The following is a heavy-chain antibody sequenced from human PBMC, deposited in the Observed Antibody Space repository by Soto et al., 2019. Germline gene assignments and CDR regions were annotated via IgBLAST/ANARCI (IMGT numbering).Heavy chain of an antibody. CDR1: GFNFSTYW. V-gene: IGHV3-7*01. CDR2: IKEDGSEK. D-gene: IGHD3-3*01. Sequence: EVQLVGSGGGLVQPGGSLRLSCAGSGFNFSTYWMTWVRQAPGKGLEWVASIKEDGSEKYYVDSVEGRFTISRDNAKNTLYLQMNSLRAEATAVYHCARGWAYFARSGFPYLYAMDVWGQGTTVTVSS. CDR3: ARGWAYFARSGFPYLYAMDV. J-gene: IGHJ6*02.